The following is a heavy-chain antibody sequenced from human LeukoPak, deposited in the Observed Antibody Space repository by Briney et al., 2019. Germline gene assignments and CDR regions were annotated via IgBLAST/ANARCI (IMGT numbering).Heavy chain of an antibody. J-gene: IGHJ4*02. D-gene: IGHD3-16*02. CDR2: ISSSSSTI. CDR1: GFKFSDHY. CDR3: AREQQLSD. V-gene: IGHV3-48*02. Sequence: GGSLRLSCAASGFKFSDHYIDWVRQAPGKGLEWVSYISSSSSTIHYADSVKGRFTISRDNAKNSLYLQMNSLRDEDTAVYYCAREQQLSDWGQGTLVTVSS.